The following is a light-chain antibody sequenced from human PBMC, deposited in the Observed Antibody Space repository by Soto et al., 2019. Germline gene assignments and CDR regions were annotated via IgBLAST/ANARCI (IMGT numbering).Light chain of an antibody. CDR3: QQYYNLPLT. Sequence: DIQMTQSPSSLSASVGDRVTITCQASQDISNYLNWYQQKPGKAPKLLIYDASNLETGVPSRFSGSGSGTDFTFTISSLQPEDSATYYCQQYYNLPLTVGGGTKVEIK. CDR2: DAS. V-gene: IGKV1-33*01. CDR1: QDISNY. J-gene: IGKJ4*01.